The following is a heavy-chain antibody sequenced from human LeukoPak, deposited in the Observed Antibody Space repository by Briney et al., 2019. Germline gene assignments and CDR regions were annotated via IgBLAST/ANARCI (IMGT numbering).Heavy chain of an antibody. J-gene: IGHJ4*02. V-gene: IGHV3-30*02. D-gene: IGHD6-19*01. Sequence: GGSLRLSCAASGFTFNSYGMHWVRQAPGKGLEWVAFIRDDGSDKYYADSVKGRFTISRDNSKNTLYLQMNSLRAEETAVYYCAGILSSAWGELGYWGQGTLVTVSS. CDR2: IRDDGSDK. CDR3: AGILSSAWGELGY. CDR1: GFTFNSYG.